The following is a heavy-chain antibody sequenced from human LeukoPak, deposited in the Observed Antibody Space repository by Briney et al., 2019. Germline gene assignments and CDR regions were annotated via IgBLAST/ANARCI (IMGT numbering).Heavy chain of an antibody. CDR3: ASGDQMVQGVIIH. V-gene: IGHV4-39*01. J-gene: IGHJ4*02. CDR1: GGSISSSSYY. Sequence: SETLSLTCTVSGGSISSSSYYWGWIRQPPGKGLEWIGSIYYSGSTYYNPSLKSRVTISVDTSKNQFPLKLSSVTAADTAVYYCASGDQMVQGVIIHWGQGTLVTVSS. CDR2: IYYSGST. D-gene: IGHD3-10*01.